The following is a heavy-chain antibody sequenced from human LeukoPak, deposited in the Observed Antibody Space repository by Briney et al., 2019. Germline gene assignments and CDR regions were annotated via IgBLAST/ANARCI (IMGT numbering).Heavy chain of an antibody. CDR2: ISSSSSPI. CDR1: GFTFSNAW. Sequence: GGSLRLSCAASGFTFSNAWMNWVRQAPGKGLEWVSYISSSSSPINYADSVKGRFTISRDNAKNSLYLQMNSLRDEDTAVYYCARDCRLNCARQPGFDSWGQGTLVTVSS. CDR3: ARDCRLNCARQPGFDS. J-gene: IGHJ5*01. V-gene: IGHV3-48*02. D-gene: IGHD1-1*01.